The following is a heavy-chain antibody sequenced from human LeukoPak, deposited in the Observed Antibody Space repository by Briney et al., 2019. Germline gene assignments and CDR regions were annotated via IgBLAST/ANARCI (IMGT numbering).Heavy chain of an antibody. CDR2: IKQDGSEK. Sequence: AGGSLGLSCAGSGFTFSSYWMSWVRQAPGKGLEWVSNIKQDGSEKYYVDSVKGRFTISRDNAKNSLYLQMNSLRAEDTAVYYCARGGRRGDYCGQGTLVTVSS. CDR1: GFTFSSYW. CDR3: ARGGRRGDY. V-gene: IGHV3-7*01. J-gene: IGHJ4*02.